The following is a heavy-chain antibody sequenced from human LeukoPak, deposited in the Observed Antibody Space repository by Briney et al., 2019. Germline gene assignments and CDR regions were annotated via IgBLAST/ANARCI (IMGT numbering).Heavy chain of an antibody. CDR1: GFTFSSYE. CDR3: ARDWPSEWQRLPDYDAVDI. CDR2: ISSSGSGSTI. D-gene: IGHD6-25*01. J-gene: IGHJ3*02. Sequence: GGSLRLSCAASGFTFSSYEMNWVRQAPGKGLEWVSHISSSGSGSTIYYADSVKGRFTISRDSSKNTLYLQMNSLRAEDTAVYYCARDWPSEWQRLPDYDAVDIWGQGTVVTVSS. V-gene: IGHV3-48*03.